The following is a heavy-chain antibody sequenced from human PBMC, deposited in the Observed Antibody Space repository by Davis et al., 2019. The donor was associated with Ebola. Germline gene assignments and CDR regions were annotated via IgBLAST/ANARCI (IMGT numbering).Heavy chain of an antibody. D-gene: IGHD3-22*01. J-gene: IGHJ4*02. CDR1: AFTFSSDS. Sequence: GESLKISCAASAFTFSSDSMNWVRQAPGKGLEWVSYISHSGSTIYYADSVKGRFTISRDNAKNSLYLQMNSLRAEDTAVYYCARDDSSGYYYDYWGQGTLVTVSS. V-gene: IGHV3-48*04. CDR3: ARDDSSGYYYDY. CDR2: ISHSGSTI.